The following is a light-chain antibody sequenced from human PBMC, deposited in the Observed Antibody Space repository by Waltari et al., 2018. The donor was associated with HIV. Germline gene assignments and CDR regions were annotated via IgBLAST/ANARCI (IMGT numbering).Light chain of an antibody. Sequence: QSVLTQPPSASRTAGQGVTISCAGSISNIGGNTQDWYQQLPGTAPKPLIYTNTQRTRGVPGPFYCSKSGTSDSAAISGPESEAEADYDCETWDDSRNGHVVVGGGTKPTV. CDR3: ETWDDSRNGHVV. V-gene: IGLV1-44*01. CDR2: TNT. CDR1: ISNIGGNT. J-gene: IGLJ7*01.